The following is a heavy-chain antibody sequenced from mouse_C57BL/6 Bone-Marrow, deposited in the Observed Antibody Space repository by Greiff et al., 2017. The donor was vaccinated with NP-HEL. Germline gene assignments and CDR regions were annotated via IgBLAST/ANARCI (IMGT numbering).Heavy chain of an antibody. CDR3: ARDYYGSSLGCVDV. V-gene: IGHV5-4*01. CDR2: ISDGGSYT. Sequence: EVQLVESGGGLVKPGGSLKLSCAASGFTFSSYAMSWVRQTPEKRLEWVATISDGGSYTYYPDNVKGRFTISRDNAKNNTYLQMSHLKSEDTAMYYCARDYYGSSLGCVDVWGTGTTVTVSS. CDR1: GFTFSSYA. D-gene: IGHD1-1*01. J-gene: IGHJ1*03.